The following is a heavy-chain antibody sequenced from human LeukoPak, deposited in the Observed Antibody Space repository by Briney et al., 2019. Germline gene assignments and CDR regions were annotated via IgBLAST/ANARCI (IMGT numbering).Heavy chain of an antibody. CDR2: ISNNGGYT. V-gene: IGHV3-23*01. Sequence: GGSLRLSCAASGFTFSSSAMSWVRQAPGKGLEWVSAISNNGGYTYYADSVQGRFTISRDNSKSTLCLQMNSLRAEDTAVYYCAKEEYSSVRGAFDIWGQGTMVTVSS. CDR3: AKEEYSSVRGAFDI. J-gene: IGHJ3*02. CDR1: GFTFSSSA. D-gene: IGHD6-19*01.